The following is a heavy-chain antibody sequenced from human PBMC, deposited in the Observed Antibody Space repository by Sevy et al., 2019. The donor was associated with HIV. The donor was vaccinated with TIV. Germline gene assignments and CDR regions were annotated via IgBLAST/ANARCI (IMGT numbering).Heavy chain of an antibody. CDR2: FDPEDGET. CDR1: GYTLTELS. D-gene: IGHD3-22*01. J-gene: IGHJ3*02. V-gene: IGHV1-24*01. CDR3: ASFGVTMIVVVTQRDAFDI. Sequence: ASVKVSCKVSGYTLTELSMHWVRQAPGKGLEWMGGFDPEDGETIYAQKFQGRVTMTEDTSTDTAYMELGSLGSEDTAVYYCASFGVTMIVVVTQRDAFDIWGQGTMVTVSS.